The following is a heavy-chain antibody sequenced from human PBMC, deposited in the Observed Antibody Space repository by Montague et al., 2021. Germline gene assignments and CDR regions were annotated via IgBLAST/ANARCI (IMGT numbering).Heavy chain of an antibody. CDR1: GGSLSNYY. CDR2: FFGSGTT. CDR3: ARRGGQGNWFDP. Sequence: SETLSLTYTVSGGSLSNYYRSWIRQPPGKGLEWIGYFFGSGTTNYNPSLKSRVTISVDTSKNQFSLKLSSAIAADTAIYYCARRGGQGNWFDPWGQGTLVTVSS. J-gene: IGHJ5*02. V-gene: IGHV4-59*01.